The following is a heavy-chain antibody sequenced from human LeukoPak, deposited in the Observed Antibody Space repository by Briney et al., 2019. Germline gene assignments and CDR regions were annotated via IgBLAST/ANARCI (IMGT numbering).Heavy chain of an antibody. CDR3: ARVGVGNYHYDS. CDR2: ISPGGGTT. Sequence: GGSLRLSCAVSGFAFGSEAMSWVRQSPARGLEWVASISPGGGTTYYADYVKGRFTISRDNSKNSLFVQMNSLRAEDTAVYYCARVGVGNYHYDSWGQGTLVTVSS. J-gene: IGHJ4*02. CDR1: GFAFGSEA. D-gene: IGHD1-7*01. V-gene: IGHV3-23*01.